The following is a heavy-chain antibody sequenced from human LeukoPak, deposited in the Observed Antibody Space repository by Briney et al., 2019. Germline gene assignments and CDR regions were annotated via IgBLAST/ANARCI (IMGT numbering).Heavy chain of an antibody. V-gene: IGHV3-48*04. D-gene: IGHD3-10*02. CDR2: IYSGGIT. CDR3: AELGITMIGGV. Sequence: GGSLRLSCAASGFTFSSYSMNWVRPAPGKGLERVSIIYSGGITFYAVSVKGRFTISRDNAKNSLYLQMNSLRAEDTAVYYCAELGITMIGGVWGKGTTVTISS. J-gene: IGHJ6*04. CDR1: GFTFSSYS.